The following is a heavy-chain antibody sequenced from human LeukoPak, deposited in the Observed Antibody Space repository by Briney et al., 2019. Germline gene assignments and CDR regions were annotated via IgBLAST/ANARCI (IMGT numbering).Heavy chain of an antibody. CDR2: IYYSGST. V-gene: IGHV4-59*08. CDR1: GGSLSSYY. D-gene: IGHD3-22*01. J-gene: IGHJ4*02. CDR3: ARRAFSSGYYYFDY. Sequence: PSETLSLTCTVSGGSLSSYYWSWIRQPPGKGLEWIGYIYYSGSTNYNPYLKSRVTISVATSKNQFSLKLSSVTAADTAVYYCARRAFSSGYYYFDYWGQGTLVTVSS.